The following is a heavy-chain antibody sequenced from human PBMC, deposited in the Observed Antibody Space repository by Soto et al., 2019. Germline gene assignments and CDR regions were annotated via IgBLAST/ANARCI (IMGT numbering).Heavy chain of an antibody. J-gene: IGHJ4*02. V-gene: IGHV4-59*01. D-gene: IGHD4-17*01. CDR2: IYYTGTT. Sequence: XETLSLTFTVSGGSISSYPWSWIRQPPGKGLEWIASIYYTGTTNYNPSLGTRVTISLDAPENQFSLKLSSVTAADTAVYYCARDTVLTGMFDFWGQGTLVTVSS. CDR3: ARDTVLTGMFDF. CDR1: GGSISSYP.